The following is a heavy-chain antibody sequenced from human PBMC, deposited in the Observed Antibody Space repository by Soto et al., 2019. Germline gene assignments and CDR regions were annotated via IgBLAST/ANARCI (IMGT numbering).Heavy chain of an antibody. CDR3: ARVYSSSWYVVPYYYYGMDV. J-gene: IGHJ6*02. CDR1: GYTFTSYY. CDR2: INPSGGST. D-gene: IGHD6-13*01. V-gene: IGHV1-46*01. Sequence: ASVKVSCKASGYTFTSYYMHWVRQAPGQGLEWMGIINPSGGSTSYAQKFQGRVTMTRDTSTSTVYMELSSLRSEDTAVYYFARVYSSSWYVVPYYYYGMDVWGQGTTVTVSS.